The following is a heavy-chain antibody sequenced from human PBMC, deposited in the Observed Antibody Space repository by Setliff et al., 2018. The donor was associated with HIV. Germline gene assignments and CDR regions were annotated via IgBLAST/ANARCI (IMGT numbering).Heavy chain of an antibody. Sequence: SETLSLTCTVSGDSISRGGYYWSWIRQHPGGGLDWIGYISYSGSTFYNPSLKSRVTISLDTSYNQFSLKVKSVTAADTAVYYCATGRLYYYMDVWGKGTAVTVSS. J-gene: IGHJ6*03. CDR2: ISYSGST. V-gene: IGHV4-31*03. CDR1: GDSISRGGYY. CDR3: ATGRLYYYMDV. D-gene: IGHD1-1*01.